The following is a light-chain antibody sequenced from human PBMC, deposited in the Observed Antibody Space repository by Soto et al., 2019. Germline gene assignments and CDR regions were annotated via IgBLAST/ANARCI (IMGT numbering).Light chain of an antibody. CDR3: QHYNNWLRGT. CDR2: GPS. V-gene: IGKV3-15*01. J-gene: IGKJ2*02. CDR1: QSIRNT. Sequence: EIVMTQSPANLSVSPGESATLSCRASQSIRNTVAWYQQKSAQAPRHLIYGPSTRAAGTPARFSGGGSGTEFTLTISSLQPEDFAIYYCQHYNNWLRGTFGQGTKLEIK.